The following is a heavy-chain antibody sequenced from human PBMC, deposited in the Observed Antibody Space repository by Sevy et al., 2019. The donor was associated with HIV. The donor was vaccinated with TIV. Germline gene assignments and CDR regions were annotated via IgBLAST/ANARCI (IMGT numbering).Heavy chain of an antibody. V-gene: IGHV1-24*01. D-gene: IGHD3-22*01. Sequence: AAVKVSCKVSGYRLSQLSMHWVRQAPGKGLEWMGSFDPEEDETTYAQNFQGRVAMTEDTSTDTAYMELSTLRSEDTAVYYCATTKDYYESSGSPFDYWGQGTLVTVSS. CDR1: GYRLSQLS. CDR2: FDPEEDET. CDR3: ATTKDYYESSGSPFDY. J-gene: IGHJ4*02.